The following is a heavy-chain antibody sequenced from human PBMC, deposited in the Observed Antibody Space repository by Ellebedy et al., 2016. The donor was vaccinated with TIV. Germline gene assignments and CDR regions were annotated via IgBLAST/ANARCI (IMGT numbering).Heavy chain of an antibody. D-gene: IGHD3-9*01. CDR1: GGSISSGGYY. Sequence: SETLSLXXTVSGGSISSGGYYWSWIRQHPGKGLEWIGYIYYSGSTYYNPSLKSRVTISVDTSKNQFSLKLSSVTAADTAVYYCARVPYYDILTGPYYYYGMDVWGQGTTVTVSS. J-gene: IGHJ6*02. CDR2: IYYSGST. V-gene: IGHV4-31*03. CDR3: ARVPYYDILTGPYYYYGMDV.